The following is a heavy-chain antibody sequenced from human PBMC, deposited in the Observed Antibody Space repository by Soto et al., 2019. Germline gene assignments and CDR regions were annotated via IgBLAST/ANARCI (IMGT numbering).Heavy chain of an antibody. CDR3: ARGGDSSGSWPRY. Sequence: EVQLVQSGGGLVKPGGSLRLSCAASGFTFSSYSMNWVRQAPGKGLEWVSSVSSSSSYIYYADSLKGRFTISRDNAKNPLCLQMNSLRVEDTAVYYCARGGDSSGSWPRYWGQGTLVTVSS. CDR1: GFTFSSYS. J-gene: IGHJ4*02. V-gene: IGHV3-21*01. CDR2: VSSSSSYI. D-gene: IGHD3-22*01.